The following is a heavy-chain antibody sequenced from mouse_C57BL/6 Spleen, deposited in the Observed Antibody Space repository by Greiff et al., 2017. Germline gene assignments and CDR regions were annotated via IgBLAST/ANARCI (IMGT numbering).Heavy chain of an antibody. CDR1: GFSLTSYG. CDR3: AKLVTTVANFDY. CDR2: IWGDGST. D-gene: IGHD1-1*01. J-gene: IGHJ2*01. V-gene: IGHV2-3*01. Sequence: VKLVESGPGLVAPSQSLSITCTVSGFSLTSYGVSWFRQPPGKGREWLGVIWGDGSTNYHSAHISRLSISKDNSKSQVFLILNSLQTDDTATYYGAKLVTTVANFDYWGKGTTLTVSS.